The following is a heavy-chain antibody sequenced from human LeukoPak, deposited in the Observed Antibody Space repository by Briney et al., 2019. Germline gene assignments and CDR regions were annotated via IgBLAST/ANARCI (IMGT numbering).Heavy chain of an antibody. CDR3: ARLRLVGATSYYFDY. D-gene: IGHD1-26*01. Sequence: PSETLSLTCAVYGGSFSGYYWSWIRKPPGKGLEWIWEINHSGSTNYNPSLKSRVTISVDTSKNQFSLKLSCVTAADTAVYYCARLRLVGATSYYFDYWGQGTLVTVSS. V-gene: IGHV4-34*01. CDR1: GGSFSGYY. CDR2: INHSGST. J-gene: IGHJ4*02.